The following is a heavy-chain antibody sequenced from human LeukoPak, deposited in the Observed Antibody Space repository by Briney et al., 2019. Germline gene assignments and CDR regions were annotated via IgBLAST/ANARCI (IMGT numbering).Heavy chain of an antibody. V-gene: IGHV4-59*01. CDR3: AREDYDSGGRSCSDY. CDR2: IFYSGST. J-gene: IGHJ4*02. Sequence: SETLSLTCTVSGGSISSYYWSWIRQPPGKGLEWIGYIFYSGSTNYIPSLKSRVTISVDTSKNHFSLKLSSVTAADTAVYYCAREDYDSGGRSCSDYWGQGALVTVSS. CDR1: GGSISSYY. D-gene: IGHD3-22*01.